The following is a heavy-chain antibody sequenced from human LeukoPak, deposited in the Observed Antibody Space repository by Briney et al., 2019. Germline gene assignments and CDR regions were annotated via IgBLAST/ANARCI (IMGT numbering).Heavy chain of an antibody. J-gene: IGHJ4*02. Sequence: PGGSLRLSCAASGVTFDTYAMSWVRQAPGKGLEWVANIKQDGSEKYYVDSVKGRFTISRDNAKNSLYLQMNSLRAEDTAVYYCAREGRYYYDSSGHYGYWGQGTLVTVSS. CDR3: AREGRYYYDSSGHYGY. CDR2: IKQDGSEK. CDR1: GVTFDTYA. D-gene: IGHD3-22*01. V-gene: IGHV3-7*01.